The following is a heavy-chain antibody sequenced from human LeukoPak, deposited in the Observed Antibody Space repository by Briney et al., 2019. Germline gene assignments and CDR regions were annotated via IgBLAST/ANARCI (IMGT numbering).Heavy chain of an antibody. J-gene: IGHJ3*02. V-gene: IGHV3-74*01. D-gene: IGHD2-15*01. Sequence: GGSLRLSCAASGFTFSSYWMHWVRQAPGKGLVWVSRINSDGSSTSYADSVKGRFTISRDNAKNTLYLQMNSLRAEDTAVYYCARDPGYCSGGSCWGVSDAFDIWGQGTMVTVSS. CDR3: ARDPGYCSGGSCWGVSDAFDI. CDR1: GFTFSSYW. CDR2: INSDGSST.